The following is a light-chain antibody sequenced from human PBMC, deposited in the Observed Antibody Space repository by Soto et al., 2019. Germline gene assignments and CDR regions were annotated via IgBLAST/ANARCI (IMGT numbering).Light chain of an antibody. J-gene: IGLJ1*01. CDR1: SSDVGGYNY. V-gene: IGLV2-14*01. CDR2: DVS. CDR3: SSYTSTSTEV. Sequence: QSVLTQPASVSGSPGQSITISCTGTSSDVGGYNYVSWYQQHPGKAPKLMIYDVSNRPSGVSNRFSGSKSGNTASLTISGLQAEDESDYYCSSYTSTSTEVFGTGPKVTLL.